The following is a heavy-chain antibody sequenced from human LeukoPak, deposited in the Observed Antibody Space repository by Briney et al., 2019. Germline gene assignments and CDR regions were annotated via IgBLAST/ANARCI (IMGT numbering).Heavy chain of an antibody. Sequence: KASETLSLTCSVSGGSISSGGYYWSWIRQHPGKGLEWIGYIYYSGSTYYNPSLKSRVTISVDTSKNQCSLKLSAVTAADTAVYYCARQSDGGNWIDYWGQGTLVTVSS. D-gene: IGHD4-23*01. CDR2: IYYSGST. J-gene: IGHJ4*02. CDR3: ARQSDGGNWIDY. V-gene: IGHV4-31*03. CDR1: GGSISSGGYY.